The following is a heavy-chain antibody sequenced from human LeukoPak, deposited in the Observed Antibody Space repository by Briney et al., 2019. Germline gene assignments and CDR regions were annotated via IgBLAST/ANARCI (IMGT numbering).Heavy chain of an antibody. CDR1: GFTFSSYG. Sequence: PGRSLRLSCAASGFTFSSYGMHWVRQAPGKGLEWVTVISSDGNDQHYADSVKGRFTISRDNSKNTVFLQMNSLRIEDTAVYYCARDFDQGGADYYFAYWGQGTLVTVSS. V-gene: IGHV3-30*03. J-gene: IGHJ4*02. D-gene: IGHD3-9*01. CDR3: ARDFDQGGADYYFAY. CDR2: ISSDGNDQ.